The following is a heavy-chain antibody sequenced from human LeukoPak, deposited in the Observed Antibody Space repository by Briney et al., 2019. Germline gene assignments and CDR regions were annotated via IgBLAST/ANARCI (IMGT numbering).Heavy chain of an antibody. D-gene: IGHD3-16*01. CDR2: IYSGGST. V-gene: IGHV3-66*04. Sequence: GESLRLSCAASGFTVSSNYMSWVRQAPGKGLEWVSVIYSGGSTYYADSVKGRFTISRDNSKNTLYLQMNSLRAEDTAVYYCARPLGLNYFDYWGQGTLVTVSS. J-gene: IGHJ4*02. CDR1: GFTVSSNY. CDR3: ARPLGLNYFDY.